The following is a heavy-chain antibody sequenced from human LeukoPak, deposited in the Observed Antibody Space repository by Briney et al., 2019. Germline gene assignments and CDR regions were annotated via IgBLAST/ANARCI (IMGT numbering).Heavy chain of an antibody. D-gene: IGHD2-15*01. CDR1: GFNFSGSG. CDR3: AKDWRRIVVVGPITRHGNYMDV. J-gene: IGHJ6*03. Sequence: GGSLRLSCAASGFNFSGSGMHWVRQAPGKGLEWVAFIRYDGSNKYFADSLKGRFTISRDNSKNTLYLQMNSLRPEDTAVYYCAKDWRRIVVVGPITRHGNYMDVWGKGTTVTISS. CDR2: IRYDGSNK. V-gene: IGHV3-30*02.